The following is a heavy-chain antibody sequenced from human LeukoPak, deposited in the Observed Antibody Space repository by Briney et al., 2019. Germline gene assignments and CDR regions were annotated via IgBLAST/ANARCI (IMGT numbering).Heavy chain of an antibody. Sequence: GGSLRLSCAASGFTFSSYGMHWVRQAPGKGLEWVANIKQDGSEKYYVDSVKGGFTISRENEKNSLYLQMNSLRAEDTAVSYCARDHRFGELSNWFDPWGQGTLVTVSS. J-gene: IGHJ5*02. CDR2: IKQDGSEK. V-gene: IGHV3-7*01. CDR3: ARDHRFGELSNWFDP. CDR1: GFTFSSYG. D-gene: IGHD3-10*01.